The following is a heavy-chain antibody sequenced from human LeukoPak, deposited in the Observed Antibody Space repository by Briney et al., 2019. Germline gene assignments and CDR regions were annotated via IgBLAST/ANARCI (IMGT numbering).Heavy chain of an antibody. D-gene: IGHD4-11*01. V-gene: IGHV4-34*01. CDR3: AREAPMTKGMDHDAFDI. CDR2: INHSGST. J-gene: IGHJ3*02. CDR1: GGSFSGYY. Sequence: SETLSLTCAVYGGSFSGYYWSWIRQPPGKGLEWIGEINHSGSTNYNPSLKSRVTISVDTSKNQFSLKLSSVTAADTAVYYCAREAPMTKGMDHDAFDIWGQGTMVTVSS.